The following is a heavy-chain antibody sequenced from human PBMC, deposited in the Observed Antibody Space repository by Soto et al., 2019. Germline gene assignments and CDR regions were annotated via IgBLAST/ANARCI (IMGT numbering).Heavy chain of an antibody. D-gene: IGHD2-8*01. V-gene: IGHV3-30*18. CDR2: ISYDGSNK. CDR3: AKQQQPLLMVYYFDY. CDR1: GFTFSSYG. J-gene: IGHJ4*02. Sequence: QVQLVESGGGVVQPGRSLRLSCAASGFTFSSYGMHWVRQAPGKGLEWVAVISYDGSNKYYADSVKGRFTISRDNSKNTMYLQMNSLRLDDTAVYYCAKQQQPLLMVYYFDYWGQGTLVTVSS.